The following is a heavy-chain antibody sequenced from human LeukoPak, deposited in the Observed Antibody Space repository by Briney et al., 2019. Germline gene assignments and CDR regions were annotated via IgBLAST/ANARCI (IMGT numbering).Heavy chain of an antibody. CDR1: GGTFSSYA. CDR2: IIPILGIA. V-gene: IGHV1-69*04. Sequence: SVKVSCKASGGTFSSYAISWVRQAPGQGLEWMGRIIPILGIANYAQKFQGRVTITADKSTSTAYMELSSLRSEDTAVYYCATDSYCGGDCPEYWGQGTLVTVSS. CDR3: ATDSYCGGDCPEY. J-gene: IGHJ4*02. D-gene: IGHD2-21*02.